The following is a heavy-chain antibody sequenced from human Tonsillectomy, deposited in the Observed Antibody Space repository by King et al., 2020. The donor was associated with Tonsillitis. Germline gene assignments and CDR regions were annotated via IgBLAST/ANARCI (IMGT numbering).Heavy chain of an antibody. D-gene: IGHD2-21*02. J-gene: IGHJ4*02. V-gene: IGHV1-69*01. CDR1: GGTFSSYA. Sequence: VQLVPSGAEVKKPGSSVKVSCKASGGTFSSYAISWVRQAPGQGLEWVGGIIPIFGTANYAQKFQGRVTITADESTSTAYMELSSLRSEDTAVYYCARGNYRIVVVTYDYWGQGTLVTVSS. CDR2: IIPIFGTA. CDR3: ARGNYRIVVVTYDY.